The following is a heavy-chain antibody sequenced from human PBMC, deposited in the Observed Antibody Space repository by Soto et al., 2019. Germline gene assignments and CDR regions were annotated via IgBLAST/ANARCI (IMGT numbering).Heavy chain of an antibody. D-gene: IGHD3-3*01. J-gene: IGHJ4*02. CDR2: IIPILGIA. CDR1: GGTFSSYT. CDR3: AREYDFWSGRRGYFDY. V-gene: IGHV1-69*08. Sequence: QVQLVQSGAEVKKPGSSVKVSCKASGGTFSSYTISWVRQAPGQGLEWMGRIIPILGIANYEQKFQGRVTITADNSTSTAYMELSSLRSEETAVYYCAREYDFWSGRRGYFDYWGQGTLVTVSS.